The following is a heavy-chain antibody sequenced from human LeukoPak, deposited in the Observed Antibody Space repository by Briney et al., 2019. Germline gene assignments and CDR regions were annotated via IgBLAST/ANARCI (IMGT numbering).Heavy chain of an antibody. CDR1: GGSISSSRYY. CDR3: ASYYDFWSGYYIEPRRRRLDFDY. D-gene: IGHD3-3*01. CDR2: IYYSGGT. V-gene: IGHV4-39*07. J-gene: IGHJ4*02. Sequence: PSETLSLTCTVSGGSISSSRYYWGWIRQPPGKGLGWIGGIYYSGGTYYNTSPKCQATISVDMSKTLFSLKLSFVTAADTAVYSCASYYDFWSGYYIEPRRRRLDFDYWGQGTLVTVSS.